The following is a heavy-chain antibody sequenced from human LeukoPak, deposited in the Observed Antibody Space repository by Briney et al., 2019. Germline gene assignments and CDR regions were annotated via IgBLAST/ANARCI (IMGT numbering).Heavy chain of an antibody. V-gene: IGHV4-34*01. Sequence: SETLSLTCAVYGGSFSGYYWGWIRQPPGKGLEWIGSMYYSGSTYYNPSLKSRVTISVDTSKNQFSLKLSSVTAADTAVYYCARGAYYDSSGYYWRPTKVYFDYWGQGTLVTVSS. D-gene: IGHD3-22*01. CDR1: GGSFSGYY. J-gene: IGHJ4*02. CDR2: MYYSGST. CDR3: ARGAYYDSSGYYWRPTKVYFDY.